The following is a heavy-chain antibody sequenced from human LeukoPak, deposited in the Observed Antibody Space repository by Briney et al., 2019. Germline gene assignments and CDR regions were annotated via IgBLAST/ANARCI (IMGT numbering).Heavy chain of an antibody. CDR1: EYTFTSYD. D-gene: IGHD6-19*01. CDR2: MNPNSGNT. Sequence: ASVKVSCKASEYTFTSYDINWVRQATGQGLEWMGWMNPNSGNTGYAQKFQGRVTMTRNTSISTAYMELSSLRSEDTAVYYCARKESGWYVNPEEAWGQGTLVTVSS. CDR3: ARKESGWYVNPEEA. J-gene: IGHJ4*02. V-gene: IGHV1-8*01.